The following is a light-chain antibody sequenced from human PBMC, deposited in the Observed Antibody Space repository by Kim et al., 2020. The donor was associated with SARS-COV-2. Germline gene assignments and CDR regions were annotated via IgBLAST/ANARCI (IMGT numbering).Light chain of an antibody. CDR2: SAS. Sequence: DIQMTQPPSSVSASVGDRVAITCRASQGISSRLAWYQQKPGKAPNLLIYSASTLQSGVPSRFGGSGSGTDFTLTISSLQPEDFATYYCQQTDSFPLTFGGGTKVDIK. CDR3: QQTDSFPLT. J-gene: IGKJ4*01. V-gene: IGKV1-12*01. CDR1: QGISSR.